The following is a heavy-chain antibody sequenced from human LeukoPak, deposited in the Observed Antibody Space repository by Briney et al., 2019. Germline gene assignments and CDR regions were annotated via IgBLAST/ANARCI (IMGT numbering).Heavy chain of an antibody. D-gene: IGHD3-9*01. CDR3: ARDLTKEYYYYYYMDV. CDR2: INPNSGGT. J-gene: IGHJ6*03. Sequence: ASVKVSCKASGYTFTGYYMHWVRQAPGQGLEWMGWINPNSGGTNYAQKFQGRVTMTRDTSISTAYMELSRLRSDGTAVYYCARDLTKEYYYYYYMDVWGKGTTVTVSS. CDR1: GYTFTGYY. V-gene: IGHV1-2*02.